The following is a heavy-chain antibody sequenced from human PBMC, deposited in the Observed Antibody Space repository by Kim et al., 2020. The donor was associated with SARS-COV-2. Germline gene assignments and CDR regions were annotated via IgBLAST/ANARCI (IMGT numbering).Heavy chain of an antibody. D-gene: IGHD3-10*01. V-gene: IGHV4-4*07. J-gene: IGHJ6*03. Sequence: SETLSLTCTVSGGSISSYYWSWIRQPAGKGLEWIGRIYTSGSTNYNPSLKSRVTMSVDTSKNQFSLKLSSVTAADTAVYYCARSPLTMVRGATPRTNYYYYYYMDVWGKGTTVTVSS. CDR3: ARSPLTMVRGATPRTNYYYYYYMDV. CDR1: GGSISSYY. CDR2: IYTSGST.